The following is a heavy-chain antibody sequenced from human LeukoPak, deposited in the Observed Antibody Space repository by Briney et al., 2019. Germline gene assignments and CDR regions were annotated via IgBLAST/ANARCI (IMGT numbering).Heavy chain of an antibody. D-gene: IGHD1-1*01. CDR2: FDPEDGET. V-gene: IGHV1-24*01. Sequence: ASVKLSCEVSGYTLTELSMHWVRHAPGKRHEWMGGFDPEDGETIYAQKFQGRVTMTEDTSTDTAYMELSSLRSEDTAVYYCATSGQGATGTSHRAEGWFDPWGQGTLVTVSS. CDR1: GYTLTELS. CDR3: ATSGQGATGTSHRAEGWFDP. J-gene: IGHJ5*02.